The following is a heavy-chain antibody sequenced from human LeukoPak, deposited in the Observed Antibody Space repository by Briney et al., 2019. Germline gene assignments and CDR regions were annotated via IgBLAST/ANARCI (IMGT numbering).Heavy chain of an antibody. Sequence: GESLKISCKGSGYSLTSYWIGWVRQMPGKGLEWMGIIYPGDSDTRYSPSFQGQVTISADKSISTAYLQWSSLKASDTAMYYCARRRDGYAVEYYFDYWGQGTLVTVSS. J-gene: IGHJ4*02. CDR2: IYPGDSDT. CDR1: GYSLTSYW. V-gene: IGHV5-51*01. CDR3: ARRRDGYAVEYYFDY. D-gene: IGHD5-24*01.